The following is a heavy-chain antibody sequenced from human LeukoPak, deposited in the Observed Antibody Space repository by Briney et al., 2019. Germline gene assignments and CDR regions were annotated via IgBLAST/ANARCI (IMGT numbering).Heavy chain of an antibody. D-gene: IGHD6-13*01. CDR3: ARSGSSSWSSLLDY. Sequence: AASVKLSCTAFGYTFTIYGITWGRQAPGQGLERMGRITTFNDRTVLAEKFRGRVTLNTDTTTAYLTLRKLRSDDTAVYYCARSGSSSWSSLLDYWGQGSLVIVSS. V-gene: IGHV1-18*04. CDR2: ITTFNDRT. J-gene: IGHJ4*02. CDR1: GYTFTIYG.